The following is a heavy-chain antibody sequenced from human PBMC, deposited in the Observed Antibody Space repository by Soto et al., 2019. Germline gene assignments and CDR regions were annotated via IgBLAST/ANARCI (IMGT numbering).Heavy chain of an antibody. D-gene: IGHD1-26*01. Sequence: EVQLVESGGGLVKPGESLRLSCVVSGFTFSSAWLHWVRQAPGKGLEWVGRIKSKTSGETTDYAAPVKGRFTISRDXXKNTVFLQMNSLKSEDTAVYYCTADYSGGTYPIDYWGQGSLVTVSS. CDR3: TADYSGGTYPIDY. CDR2: IKSKTSGETT. J-gene: IGHJ4*02. V-gene: IGHV3-15*07. CDR1: GFTFSSAW.